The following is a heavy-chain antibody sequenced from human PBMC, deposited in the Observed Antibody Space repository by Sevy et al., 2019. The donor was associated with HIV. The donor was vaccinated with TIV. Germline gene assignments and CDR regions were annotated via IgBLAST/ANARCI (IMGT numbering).Heavy chain of an antibody. CDR1: GFPFSNYW. CDR3: ARDCNSASCLWGLDV. V-gene: IGHV3-7*03. D-gene: IGHD2-2*01. Sequence: QLGGSLRLSCAASGFPFSNYWMTWVRQAPGKGLEGVANIKGVGSEKYYVASVKGRFTISRDNARNSLYMQMNSLRAEDTAVYYCARDCNSASCLWGLDVWGQGTTVTVSS. CDR2: IKGVGSEK. J-gene: IGHJ6*02.